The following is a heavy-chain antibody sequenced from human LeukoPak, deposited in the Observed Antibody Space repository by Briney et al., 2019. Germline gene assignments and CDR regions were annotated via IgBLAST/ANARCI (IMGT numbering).Heavy chain of an antibody. J-gene: IGHJ4*02. CDR2: ISWNGSSI. CDR3: VYQVVGYFDN. V-gene: IGHV3-9*01. CDR1: GFTFDDYA. D-gene: IGHD2-2*01. Sequence: PGGSLRLSCAASGFTFDDYAMNWVRQAPGKGLEWVSGISWNGSSIDYADSVKGRFTISRDNAKNSLYLQMNSLRAEDTALYYCVYQVVGYFDNWGQGTLVTVSS.